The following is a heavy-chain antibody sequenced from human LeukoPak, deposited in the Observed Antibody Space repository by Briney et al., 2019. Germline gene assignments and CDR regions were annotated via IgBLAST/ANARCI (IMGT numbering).Heavy chain of an antibody. CDR1: GFTFSSYE. J-gene: IGHJ4*02. CDR2: ISTSASTI. CDR3: ARRGTSRSSYYFDY. Sequence: PGGSLRLSCAASGFTFSSYEMNWVRQAPGKGLEWVSYISTSASTIYYADSVKGRFTSSRDNAKNALYLQMNSLRAEDTAVYYCARRGTSRSSYYFDYWGQGTLVTGSS. V-gene: IGHV3-48*03.